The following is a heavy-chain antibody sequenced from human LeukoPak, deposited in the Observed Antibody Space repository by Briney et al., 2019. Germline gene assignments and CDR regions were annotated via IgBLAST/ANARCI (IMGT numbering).Heavy chain of an antibody. V-gene: IGHV4-59*01. CDR2: IYYSGST. CDR1: GGSISSYY. Sequence: SETLSLTCTVSGGSISSYYWSWIRQPPGKGLEWIGYIYYSGSTNYNPSLKCRVTISVDTSKNQFSLKLSSVTAADTAVYYCARENYSSSWFFFDYWGQGTLVTVSS. J-gene: IGHJ4*02. CDR3: ARENYSSSWFFFDY. D-gene: IGHD6-13*01.